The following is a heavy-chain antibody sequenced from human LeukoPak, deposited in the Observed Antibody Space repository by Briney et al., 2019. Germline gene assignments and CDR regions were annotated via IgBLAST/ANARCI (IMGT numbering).Heavy chain of an antibody. CDR2: IKQDESEK. CDR3: ARLVGDVTTWDC. Sequence: GGSLRLSCTASGFSFSNYWMSWVRQAPGKGLEWVASIKQDESEKYYVDSVRGRFTTSRDNAKSSLYLQMNALRGEDTAVYYCARLVGDVTTWDCWGQGTLVTVSS. CDR1: GFSFSNYW. V-gene: IGHV3-7*03. J-gene: IGHJ4*02. D-gene: IGHD1-26*01.